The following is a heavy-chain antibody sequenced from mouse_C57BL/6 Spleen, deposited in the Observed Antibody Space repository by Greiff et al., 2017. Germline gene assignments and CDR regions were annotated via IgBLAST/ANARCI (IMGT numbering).Heavy chain of an antibody. CDR2: ISDGGSYT. D-gene: IGHD1-1*01. V-gene: IGHV5-4*01. J-gene: IGHJ2*01. CDR1: GFTFSSYA. CDR3: ARFTTVVVYYFDY. Sequence: EVQRVESGGGLVKPGGSLKLSCAASGFTFSSYAMSWVRQTPEKRLEWVATISDGGSYTYYPDNVKGRFTISRDNAKNNLYLQMSHLKSEDTAMYYCARFTTVVVYYFDYWGQGTTLTVSS.